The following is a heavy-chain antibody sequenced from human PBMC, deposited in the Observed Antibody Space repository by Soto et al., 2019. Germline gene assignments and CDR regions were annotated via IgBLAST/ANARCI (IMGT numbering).Heavy chain of an antibody. CDR3: AKGKYSSSWYNGLDV. Sequence: EVQLLESGGDLVQPGGSLRLSCAASGFTFSRYAMTWVRQAPGKGLEWFSGIGASGSGGQTYYADSVKGRFSISRDNSKNTVYLQMNSLRADDSAVYYCAKGKYSSSWYNGLDVWGQGTTVTVSS. CDR2: IGASGSGGQT. CDR1: GFTFSRYA. V-gene: IGHV3-23*01. D-gene: IGHD6-13*01. J-gene: IGHJ6*02.